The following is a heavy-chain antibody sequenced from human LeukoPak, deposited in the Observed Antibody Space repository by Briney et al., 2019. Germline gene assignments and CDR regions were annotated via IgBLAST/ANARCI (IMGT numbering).Heavy chain of an antibody. CDR2: ITSSSSTF. CDR3: ARDIGYYGSGSYVY. D-gene: IGHD3-10*01. Sequence: GSLRLSCAASGFTFNTYSMNWVRQAPGKGLEWVSYITSSSSTFYYADSVKGRFTISRDNAKNSLYLQMNSLRAEDTAVYYCARDIGYYGSGSYVYWGQGTLVTVSS. CDR1: GFTFNTYS. V-gene: IGHV3-48*04. J-gene: IGHJ4*02.